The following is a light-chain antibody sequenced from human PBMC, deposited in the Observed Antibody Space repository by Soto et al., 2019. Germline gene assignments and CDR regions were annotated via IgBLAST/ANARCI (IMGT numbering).Light chain of an antibody. CDR2: DVS. CDR3: SSYTSSSNPLYVV. CDR1: RSDVGGYNY. J-gene: IGLJ2*01. Sequence: QSALTQPASVSGSPGQSITISCTGTRSDVGGYNYVSWYQQHPGKAPKLMIYDVSNRPSGVSNRFSGSKSGNTASLTISGLQAEDEADYYCSSYTSSSNPLYVVFGGGTKVTVL. V-gene: IGLV2-14*01.